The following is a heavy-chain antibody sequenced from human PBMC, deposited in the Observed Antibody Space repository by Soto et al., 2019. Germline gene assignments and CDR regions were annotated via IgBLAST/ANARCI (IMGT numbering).Heavy chain of an antibody. V-gene: IGHV3-21*01. J-gene: IGHJ6*02. D-gene: IGHD1-7*01. Sequence: GGSLRLSCAASGFTFSSYSMNWVRQAPGKGLEWVSSISSSSSYIYYADSVKGRFTISRENAKNSLYLQMNSLRAEDTAVYYCARNGGYITGTTNFYYYYGMDVWGQGTTVTVSS. CDR2: ISSSSSYI. CDR1: GFTFSSYS. CDR3: ARNGGYITGTTNFYYYYGMDV.